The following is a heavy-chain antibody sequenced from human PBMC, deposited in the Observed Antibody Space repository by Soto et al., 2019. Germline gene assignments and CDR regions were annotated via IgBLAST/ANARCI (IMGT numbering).Heavy chain of an antibody. J-gene: IGHJ4*02. CDR2: IYYSGST. CDR3: ARRPSQSKHYYDSSGYYHPFDY. Sequence: SETLSLTCTVSGGSISSSSYYWGWIRQPPGKGLEWIGSIYYSGSTYYNPSLKSRVTISVDTSKNQFSLKLSSVTAADTAVYYCARRPSQSKHYYDSSGYYHPFDYWGQGTLVTVSS. CDR1: GGSISSSSYY. D-gene: IGHD3-22*01. V-gene: IGHV4-39*01.